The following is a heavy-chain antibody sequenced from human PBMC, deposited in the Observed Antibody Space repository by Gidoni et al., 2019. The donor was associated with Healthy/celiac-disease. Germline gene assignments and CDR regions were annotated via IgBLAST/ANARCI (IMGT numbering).Heavy chain of an antibody. J-gene: IGHJ6*02. V-gene: IGHV1-18*01. CDR1: GYTFTSYG. D-gene: IGHD1-7*01. Sequence: QVQLVQSGAEVKKPGASVKVSCKPSGYTFTSYGISWVRQAPGQGLEWMGWISAYNGNTNYAQKLQGRVTMTTDTSTSTAYMELRSLRSDDTAVYYCARDPGITGTMYRYYYYGMDVWGQGTTVTVSS. CDR3: ARDPGITGTMYRYYYYGMDV. CDR2: ISAYNGNT.